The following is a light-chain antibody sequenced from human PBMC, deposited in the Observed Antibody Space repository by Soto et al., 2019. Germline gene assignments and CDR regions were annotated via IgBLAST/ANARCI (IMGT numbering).Light chain of an antibody. Sequence: QAVVTQPPSVSEAPGQRVTISCTGSSSNIGAGYEAHWYQQVPGTAPKLLIYENNNRPSGVPHRVSGSKSGTSASLAITGLQAEDEAEYYCQSYDSSLSGYVFGTGTKVTVL. V-gene: IGLV1-40*01. J-gene: IGLJ1*01. CDR1: SSNIGAGYE. CDR3: QSYDSSLSGYV. CDR2: ENN.